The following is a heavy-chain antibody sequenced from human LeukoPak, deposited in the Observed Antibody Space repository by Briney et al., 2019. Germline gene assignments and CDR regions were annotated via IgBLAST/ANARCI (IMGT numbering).Heavy chain of an antibody. CDR2: IFYSGTT. J-gene: IGHJ4*02. Sequence: SETLSLTCTVSGGAISGYYWSWIRQPPGKGLEWIGYIFYSGTTNYNPSLKSRVTISVDTSKKRFSLKLSSVTAADTAVYYCARGLMMAVAGRGEFHYWGQGTLVTVSS. CDR1: GGAISGYY. CDR3: ARGLMMAVAGRGEFHY. D-gene: IGHD6-13*01. V-gene: IGHV4-59*01.